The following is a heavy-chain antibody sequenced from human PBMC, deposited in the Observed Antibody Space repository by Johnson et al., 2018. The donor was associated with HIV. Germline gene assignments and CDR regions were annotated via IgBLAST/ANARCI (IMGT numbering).Heavy chain of an antibody. CDR2: IKSKTDGGTT. V-gene: IGHV3-15*01. Sequence: VQLVESGGGLVKREGSLRLSCAPSGFIFSNAWMSWVRQAPGKGLEWVGRIKSKTDGGTTDYAAPVKGRFTISRDDSKNTLYLQMNSLKTEDTAVYYCTTCSRSGAFDIWGQGTMVTVSS. CDR1: GFIFSNAW. J-gene: IGHJ3*02. CDR3: TTCSRSGAFDI. D-gene: IGHD6-13*01.